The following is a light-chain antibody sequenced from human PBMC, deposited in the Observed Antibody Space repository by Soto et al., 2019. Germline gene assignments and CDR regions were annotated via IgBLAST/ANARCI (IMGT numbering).Light chain of an antibody. CDR1: GSNIGAGYD. J-gene: IGLJ2*01. CDR3: QSYDTRLTAWI. Sequence: QSVLTQPPSVSGAPGQRVTITCSWSGSNIGAGYDVHWYQHVPGMPPRLLIFGTTNRPSIVPDRFSGSKSGTSASLAITGIQAEDEADYYCQSYDTRLTAWIFGGGTKVTVL. V-gene: IGLV1-40*01. CDR2: GTT.